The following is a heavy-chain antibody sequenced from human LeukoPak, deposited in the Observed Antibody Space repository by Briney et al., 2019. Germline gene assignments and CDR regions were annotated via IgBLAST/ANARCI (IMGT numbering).Heavy chain of an antibody. CDR1: GYTFTGYY. Sequence: ASVNVSCKASGYTFTGYYMHWVRQAPGQGLEWMGRINPNSGGTNYAQKFQGRVTMTRDTSISTAYMELSRLRSDDTAVYYCARVRPAKKLNSSSWYGGIDYWGQGTLVTVSS. V-gene: IGHV1-2*06. D-gene: IGHD6-13*01. J-gene: IGHJ4*02. CDR3: ARVRPAKKLNSSSWYGGIDY. CDR2: INPNSGGT.